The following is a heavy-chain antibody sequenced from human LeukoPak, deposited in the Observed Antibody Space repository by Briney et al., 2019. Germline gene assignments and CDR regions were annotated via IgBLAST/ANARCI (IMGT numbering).Heavy chain of an antibody. J-gene: IGHJ5*02. CDR1: GGSFSGYY. V-gene: IGHV4-34*01. D-gene: IGHD6-6*01. Sequence: SETLSLTCAVYGGSFSGYYWSWIRQPPGEGLEWIGEINHSGSTNYNPSLKSRVTISVDTSKNQFSLKLSSVTAADTAVYYCARDGRYSSSSGGFDPWGQGTLVTVSS. CDR3: ARDGRYSSSSGGFDP. CDR2: INHSGST.